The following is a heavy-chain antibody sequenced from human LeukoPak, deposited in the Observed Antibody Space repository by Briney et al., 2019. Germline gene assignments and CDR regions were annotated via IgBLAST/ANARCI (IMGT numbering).Heavy chain of an antibody. V-gene: IGHV3-72*01. CDR3: ARVRGDNWFDP. Sequence: LSLTCTVSGGSISSSSYYWGWIRQPPGKGLEWVGRTRNKANSYTTEYAASVKSRFTISRDDSKNSLYLQMNSLKTEDTAVYYCARVRGDNWFDPWGQGTLVTVSS. J-gene: IGHJ5*02. CDR1: GGSISSSSYY. CDR2: TRNKANSYTT.